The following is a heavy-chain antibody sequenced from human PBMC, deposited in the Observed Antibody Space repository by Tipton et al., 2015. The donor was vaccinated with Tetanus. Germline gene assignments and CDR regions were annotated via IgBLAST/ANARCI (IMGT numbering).Heavy chain of an antibody. CDR3: AGGYCSPRAFFEY. J-gene: IGHJ4*02. D-gene: IGHD2-21*01. Sequence: SLRLSCAASGVTVSTHYMSWVRQAPGRGLEWVAVIYPGGSKYHTDSVRGRFTISRDPSKNTVYLQRTSLRAEDTAVYYCAGGYCSPRAFFEYWGLGTPVAVSS. CDR2: IYPGGSK. V-gene: IGHV3-53*01. CDR1: GVTVSTHY.